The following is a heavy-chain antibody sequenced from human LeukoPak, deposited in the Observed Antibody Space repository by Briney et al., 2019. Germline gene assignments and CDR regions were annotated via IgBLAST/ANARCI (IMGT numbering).Heavy chain of an antibody. V-gene: IGHV1-2*02. CDR1: GYTFTDYY. CDR2: INPNDGDT. D-gene: IGHD2-2*01. CDR3: ARANFLYCSSSTCLFDY. J-gene: IGHJ4*02. Sequence: ASVKVSCKASGYTFTDYYMHWVRQTPGQGLEWMGWINPNDGDTNYAQKFQGRVTMTRDTSISTAHMEVSRLRSDDTAVYYCARANFLYCSSSTCLFDYWGQGTLVTVSS.